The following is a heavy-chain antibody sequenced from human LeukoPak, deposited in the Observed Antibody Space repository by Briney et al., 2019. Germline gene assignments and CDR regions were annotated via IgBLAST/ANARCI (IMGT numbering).Heavy chain of an antibody. V-gene: IGHV3-33*01. J-gene: IGHJ4*02. Sequence: PGRSLRLSCAASAFTFSSYGMHWVRQAPGKGLEWVAVIWYDGSYKYYADSVKGRFTISRDNSKNTLYLQMNSLRAEDTAVYTCARDFCSGGSCYYFDYWGQGTLVTVSS. CDR3: ARDFCSGGSCYYFDY. CDR2: IWYDGSYK. CDR1: AFTFSSYG. D-gene: IGHD2-15*01.